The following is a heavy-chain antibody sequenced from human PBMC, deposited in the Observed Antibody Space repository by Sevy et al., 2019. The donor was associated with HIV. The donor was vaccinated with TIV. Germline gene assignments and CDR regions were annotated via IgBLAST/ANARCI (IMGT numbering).Heavy chain of an antibody. D-gene: IGHD1-1*01. CDR3: TDVGNSPAGY. Sequence: GGYLRLSCAASGFRFSGHYIDWVRQAPGKGLEWIGQIKSIGQGSTTQYGASVTGRFTISRGDSKNLVFLQMNSLKNEDTALYYCTDVGNSPAGYWGQGTLVTVSS. J-gene: IGHJ4*02. V-gene: IGHV3-72*01. CDR1: GFRFSGHY. CDR2: IKSIGQGSTT.